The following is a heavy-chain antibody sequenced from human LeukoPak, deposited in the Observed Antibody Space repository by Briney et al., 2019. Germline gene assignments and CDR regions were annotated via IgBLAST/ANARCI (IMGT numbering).Heavy chain of an antibody. J-gene: IGHJ3*02. CDR1: GGTFNNYA. CDR2: IITNFGTA. D-gene: IGHD3-9*01. CDR3: ARGDILTGYYSVVFAFDI. Sequence: ASVTVSYKASGGTFNNYAMSWVGQAPGQGREGMGGIITNFGTANYAKKFQGRVTITADESTSTAYMELSSLRPEDTAVYYCARGDILTGYYSVVFAFDIWGQGTMVTVSS. V-gene: IGHV1-69*13.